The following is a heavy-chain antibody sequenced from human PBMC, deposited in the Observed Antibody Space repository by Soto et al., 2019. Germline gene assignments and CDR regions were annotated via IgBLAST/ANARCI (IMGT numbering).Heavy chain of an antibody. CDR2: ILYDGSNK. D-gene: IGHD3-10*01. CDR3: ARGRPVVRGVIISEGDDY. J-gene: IGHJ4*02. Sequence: GGSLRLSCEGSGFTFSSYGMHWVRQAPGKGLEWVAVILYDGSNKYYADSVKGRFTTSRDNSKKTLYRQMNSLRAEATAVYYCARGRPVVRGVIISEGDDYWGQGTLVTAPQ. CDR1: GFTFSSYG. V-gene: IGHV3-33*08.